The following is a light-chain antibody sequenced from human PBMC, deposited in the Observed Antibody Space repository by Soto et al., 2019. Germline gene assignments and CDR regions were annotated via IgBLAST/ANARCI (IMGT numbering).Light chain of an antibody. CDR3: QQYIDSPRT. CDR1: QTVNRNY. V-gene: IGKV3-20*01. Sequence: EIILTQSPGTLALSPGGGATLSCRASQTVNRNYLAWYHQRPGQPPRLLIYGVSNRASGVPDRFSGDGSGTEFTLTIGRLDPDDFGVYYCQQYIDSPRTFGQGTRVEVK. CDR2: GVS. J-gene: IGKJ1*01.